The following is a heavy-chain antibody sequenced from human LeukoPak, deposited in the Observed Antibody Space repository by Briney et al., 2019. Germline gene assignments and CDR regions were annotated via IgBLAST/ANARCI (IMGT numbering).Heavy chain of an antibody. CDR2: INPNSGGT. V-gene: IGHV1-2*02. D-gene: IGHD1-26*01. CDR3: ARAGRGGIVGATYAFDI. J-gene: IGHJ3*02. Sequence: ASVKVSCKASGYTFTGYYMHWVRQAPGQGLEWMGWINPNSGGTNYAQKFQGRVTMTGDTSISTAYMELSRLRSDDTAVYYCARAGRGGIVGATYAFDIWGQGTMVTVSS. CDR1: GYTFTGYY.